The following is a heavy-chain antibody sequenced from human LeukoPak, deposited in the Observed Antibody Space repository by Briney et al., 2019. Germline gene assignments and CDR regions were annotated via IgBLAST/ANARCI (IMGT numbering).Heavy chain of an antibody. V-gene: IGHV3-23*01. CDR1: GFTFSTYA. CDR2: VSSGSSTT. D-gene: IGHD6-19*01. CDR3: AGRGLSFSSPFDY. J-gene: IGHJ4*02. Sequence: GGSLRLSCAASGFTFSTYAMTWVRQAPGKGLEWVSAVSSGSSTTLYAASVKGRFTISRDNSKNTLYLQMNSLRAEDTAVYYCAGRGLSFSSPFDYWGQGTLVTVSS.